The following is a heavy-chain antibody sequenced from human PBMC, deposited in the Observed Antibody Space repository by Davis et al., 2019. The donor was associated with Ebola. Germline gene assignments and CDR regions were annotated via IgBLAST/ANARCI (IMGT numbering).Heavy chain of an antibody. Sequence: GGSLRLSCAASGYTFSSYAMTWVRQAPGKGLEWVSAIRGGGSHPFYADSVKGRFSISRDNSKDTLYLQMNSLRAEDTAVYYCAKDYYDFPFDYWGQGALVTVSS. CDR3: AKDYYDFPFDY. V-gene: IGHV3-23*01. CDR1: GYTFSSYA. D-gene: IGHD3-3*01. CDR2: IRGGGSHP. J-gene: IGHJ4*02.